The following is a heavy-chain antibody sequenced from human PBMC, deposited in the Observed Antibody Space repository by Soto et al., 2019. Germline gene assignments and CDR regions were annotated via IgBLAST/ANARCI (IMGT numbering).Heavy chain of an antibody. CDR1: GFTFSSYA. J-gene: IGHJ4*02. D-gene: IGHD2-15*01. CDR3: AKERSERSGVSYYFDY. Sequence: GGSLRLSCAASGFTFSSYAMSWVRQAPGKGLEWVSAISGSGGSTYYADSVKGRFTISRDNSKNTLYLQMNSLRAEDTAVYYCAKERSERSGVSYYFDYWGQGTLVTVSS. V-gene: IGHV3-23*01. CDR2: ISGSGGST.